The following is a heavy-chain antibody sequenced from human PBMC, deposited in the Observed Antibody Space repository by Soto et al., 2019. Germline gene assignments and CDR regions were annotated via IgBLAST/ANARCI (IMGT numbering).Heavy chain of an antibody. D-gene: IGHD6-25*01. CDR2: IYRGRAT. CDR3: ARDRSDSSRADSFDI. V-gene: IGHV3-53*01. Sequence: EVQLVESGGGLIQPGGSLRLSCAVSGFSVSNTSMSWVRQAPGKGLEWISVIYRGRATYYADSVKGRFTISRDDSRNTVYLQMNSLTTEETAVYFCARDRSDSSRADSFDIWGQGTMVTVSS. J-gene: IGHJ3*02. CDR1: GFSVSNTS.